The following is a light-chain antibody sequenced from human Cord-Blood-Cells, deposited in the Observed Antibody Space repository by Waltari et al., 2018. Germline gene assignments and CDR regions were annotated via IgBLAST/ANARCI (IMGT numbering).Light chain of an antibody. Sequence: EIVLTQSPGTLSLSPGERATLTCRASQSVSSSYLAWYQQKHGQAPRLLIYVASSRATGIPDRFSGSGSGTDFTLTISRLEPEDFAVYYCQQYGSSPLTFGGGTKVEIK. CDR3: QQYGSSPLT. J-gene: IGKJ4*01. CDR2: VAS. CDR1: QSVSSSY. V-gene: IGKV3-20*01.